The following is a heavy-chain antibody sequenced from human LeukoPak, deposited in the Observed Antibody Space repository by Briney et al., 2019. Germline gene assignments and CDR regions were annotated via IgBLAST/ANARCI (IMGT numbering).Heavy chain of an antibody. CDR1: GGSVSSGSYY. CDR3: ARVRSSGWLLSFDY. CDR2: IYYSGST. Sequence: SETLSLTCTLSGGSVSSGSYYGTWIRQPPGKGLEWIGYIYYSGSTNHNPSLKTRLTISVDTSKNQFSLKLSSVTAADTAVYYCARVRSSGWLLSFDYWGQGTLVTVSS. V-gene: IGHV4-61*01. J-gene: IGHJ4*02. D-gene: IGHD6-19*01.